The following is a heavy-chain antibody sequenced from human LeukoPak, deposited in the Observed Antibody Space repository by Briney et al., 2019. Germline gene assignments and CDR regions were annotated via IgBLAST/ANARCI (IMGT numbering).Heavy chain of an antibody. CDR1: GLTFSSYA. Sequence: GGSLRLSCAASGLTFSSYAMSWVRQAPGKGLEWVSAISGSGGSTYYADSVKGRFTISRDNSKNTLYLQMNSLRAEDTAVYYCAKSPSITMIVVVMLDYWGQGTLVTVSS. V-gene: IGHV3-23*01. CDR3: AKSPSITMIVVVMLDY. CDR2: ISGSGGST. D-gene: IGHD3-22*01. J-gene: IGHJ4*02.